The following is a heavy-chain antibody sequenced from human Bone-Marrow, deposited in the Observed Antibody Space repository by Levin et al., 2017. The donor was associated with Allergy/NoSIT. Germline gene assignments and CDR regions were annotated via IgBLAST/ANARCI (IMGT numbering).Heavy chain of an antibody. J-gene: IGHJ3*02. D-gene: IGHD4-17*01. CDR3: ARIRDYGDYSNDAFDI. Sequence: SGPTLVKPTQTLTLTCTFSGFSLSTSGMCVSWIRPPPGKALEWLARIDWDDDKYYSTSLKTRLTISKDTSKNQVVLTMTNMDPVDTATYYCARIRDYGDYSNDAFDIWGQGTMVTVSS. CDR2: IDWDDDK. V-gene: IGHV2-70*11. CDR1: GFSLSTSGMC.